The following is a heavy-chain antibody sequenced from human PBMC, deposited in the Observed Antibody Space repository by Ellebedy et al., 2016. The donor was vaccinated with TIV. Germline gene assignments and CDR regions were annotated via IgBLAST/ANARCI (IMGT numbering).Heavy chain of an antibody. CDR2: FYYSGST. J-gene: IGHJ4*02. CDR1: GGSIRSSSYY. Sequence: MPSETLSLTCTVPGGSIRSSSYYWGWIRQPPGKGLEWIGGFYYSGSTSYSPSLKGRVTISVDTSTHHFSLELTSVTASDTAVYYRARRDQPYYYFDYWGQGTLVTVSS. CDR3: ARRDQPYYYFDY. D-gene: IGHD1-14*01. V-gene: IGHV4-39*07.